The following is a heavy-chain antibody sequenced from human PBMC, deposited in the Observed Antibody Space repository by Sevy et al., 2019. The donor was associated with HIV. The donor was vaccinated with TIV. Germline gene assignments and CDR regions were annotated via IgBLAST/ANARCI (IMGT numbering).Heavy chain of an antibody. CDR1: GGSVSSGSYY. CDR3: ARDEGDDDYYYGMDV. D-gene: IGHD3-16*01. Sequence: SETLSLTCTVSGGSVSSGSYYWSWIRQPPGKGREWIGYIYYSGSTNYNPSLKSRVTISVDTSKNQFSLKLSSVTAADTAVYYCARDEGDDDYYYGMDVWGQGSTVTVSS. V-gene: IGHV4-61*01. J-gene: IGHJ6*02. CDR2: IYYSGST.